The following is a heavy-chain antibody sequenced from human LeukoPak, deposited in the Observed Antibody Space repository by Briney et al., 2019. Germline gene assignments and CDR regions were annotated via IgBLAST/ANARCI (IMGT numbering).Heavy chain of an antibody. Sequence: SETLSLTCTVAGASTGSYYWTWVRQPPGKGLEWIGYISNTGSPNYSPSLKSRVAISVGTSKNQCSLKVTSVTAADTAVYYCARYTNNWFDPWGQETLVTVSS. CDR3: ARYTNNWFDP. D-gene: IGHD2-2*02. V-gene: IGHV4-59*01. J-gene: IGHJ5*02. CDR1: GASTGSYY. CDR2: ISNTGSP.